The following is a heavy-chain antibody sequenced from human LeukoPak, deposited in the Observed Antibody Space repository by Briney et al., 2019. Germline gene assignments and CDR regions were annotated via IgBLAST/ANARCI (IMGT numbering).Heavy chain of an antibody. CDR3: ARSASGDYDILTGVLDY. CDR1: GFTFSDYS. Sequence: GGSLRLSCAASGFTFSDYSMSWIRQAPGKGLEWVSYISSSGSTIYYADSVKGRFTISRDNAKNSLYLQMNSLRAEDTAVYYCARSASGDYDILTGVLDYWGQGTLVTVSS. V-gene: IGHV3-11*01. D-gene: IGHD3-9*01. J-gene: IGHJ4*02. CDR2: ISSSGSTI.